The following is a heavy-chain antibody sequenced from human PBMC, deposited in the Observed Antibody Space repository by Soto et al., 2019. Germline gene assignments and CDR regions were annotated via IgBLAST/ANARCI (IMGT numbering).Heavy chain of an antibody. D-gene: IGHD3-22*01. V-gene: IGHV4-34*01. CDR3: AKVLRYYYDGSGYKGWYFDV. J-gene: IGHJ2*01. CDR1: GGSLSGNY. CDR2: INQSGST. Sequence: QVQLQQWGAGLLKPAETLSLTCAVYGGSLSGNYWTWIRQSPGKGLEWIGEINQSGSTNYNPSRRSRVTIPLGTSENQFSLKLSAVTAAATAVYYCAKVLRYYYDGSGYKGWYFDVWGRGTLVTVSS.